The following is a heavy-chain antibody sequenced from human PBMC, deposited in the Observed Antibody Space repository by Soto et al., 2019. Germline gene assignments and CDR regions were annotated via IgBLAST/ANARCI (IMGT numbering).Heavy chain of an antibody. D-gene: IGHD7-27*01. Sequence: EMQLLESGGRLVPPGGSLRLSCAASGFNFRSYAMNWVRQVPGKGLDWVSGISGRGHMTFYADSVKGRFTISRDNSKNTLYLQMNSLRAEETAVYYCARASSRWGSDAAHWGQGTLVTVSS. V-gene: IGHV3-23*01. CDR3: ARASSRWGSDAAH. CDR2: ISGRGHMT. CDR1: GFNFRSYA. J-gene: IGHJ4*02.